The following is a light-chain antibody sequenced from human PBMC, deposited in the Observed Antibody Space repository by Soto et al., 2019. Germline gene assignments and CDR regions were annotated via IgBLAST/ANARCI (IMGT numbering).Light chain of an antibody. V-gene: IGKV3-15*01. Sequence: EIVMTQSPVTLSVAPGERATLSCGASQSVRSNLAWYQQKPGQAPSLLIYGASTRATGIPNRFSGSGSGTEFTLSISSLQSEDFAVYYCQQYNNWPPNTFGQGTRLEI. J-gene: IGKJ5*01. CDR1: QSVRSN. CDR3: QQYNNWPPNT. CDR2: GAS.